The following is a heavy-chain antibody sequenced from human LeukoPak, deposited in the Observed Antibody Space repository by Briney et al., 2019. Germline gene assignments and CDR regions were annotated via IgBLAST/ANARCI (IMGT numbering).Heavy chain of an antibody. CDR3: ARARRPLSSSSWVDY. CDR2: INHSGST. V-gene: IGHV4-34*01. CDR1: GGSFSGYY. J-gene: IGHJ4*02. D-gene: IGHD6-13*01. Sequence: PSETLSLTCAVYGGSFSGYYWSWIRQPPGKGLEWIGEINHSGSTNYNPSLKSRVTISVDTSKNQFSLKLSSVTAADTAVYYCARARRPLSSSSWVDYWGQGTLVTVSS.